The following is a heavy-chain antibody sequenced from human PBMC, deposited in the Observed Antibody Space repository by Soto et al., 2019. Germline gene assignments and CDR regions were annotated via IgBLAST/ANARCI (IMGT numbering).Heavy chain of an antibody. D-gene: IGHD3-10*01. CDR3: ARGWFGDSYYYYGMDV. CDR2: INHSGST. CDR1: GGSFSGYY. Sequence: PSETLSLTCAVYGGSFSGYYWSWIRQPPGKGLEWIGGINHSGSTNYNPFLKSRVTISVDTSKNQFSLKLSSVTAADTAVYYCARGWFGDSYYYYGMDVWGQGTTVTVSS. J-gene: IGHJ6*02. V-gene: IGHV4-34*01.